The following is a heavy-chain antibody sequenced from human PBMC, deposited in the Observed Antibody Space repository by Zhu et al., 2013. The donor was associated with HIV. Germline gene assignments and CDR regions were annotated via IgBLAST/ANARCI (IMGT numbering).Heavy chain of an antibody. V-gene: IGHV1-69-2*01. Sequence: VQLVQSGAEVKKPGATVTISCKVSGYTFTDFYIHWVQQAPVRGLEWVGLVDPEDGETTYAEKFRDRVTIIADRSTSTVYMQLRSLRPEDTGIYYCAIGGFDPWGQGSQVTVSS. D-gene: IGHD3-10*01. CDR3: AIGGFDP. CDR2: VDPEDGET. CDR1: GYTFTDFY. J-gene: IGHJ5*02.